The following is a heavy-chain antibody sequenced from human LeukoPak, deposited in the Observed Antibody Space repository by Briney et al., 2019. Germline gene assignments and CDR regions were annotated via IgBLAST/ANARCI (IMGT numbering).Heavy chain of an antibody. Sequence: GRSLRLSCAASGFTFSSNGMHWVRQAPGKGLGWVAVIWYDGSNKYYADSVKGRFTISRDNSKNTLYLQMNILRAEDTAVYYCARDRDYDYLDYWGQGTLVTVSS. CDR1: GFTFSSNG. V-gene: IGHV3-33*01. D-gene: IGHD5-12*01. CDR2: IWYDGSNK. CDR3: ARDRDYDYLDY. J-gene: IGHJ4*02.